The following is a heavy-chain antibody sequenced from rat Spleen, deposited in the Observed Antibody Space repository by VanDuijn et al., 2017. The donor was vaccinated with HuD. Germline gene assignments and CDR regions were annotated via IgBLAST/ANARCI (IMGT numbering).Heavy chain of an antibody. CDR1: GFTLSDYY. J-gene: IGHJ4*01. V-gene: IGHV5-29*01. CDR2: IRFDGNST. CDR3: ARPNNYVYVMDA. Sequence: EVQLVESGGGLVQPGRSLKLSCAASGFTLSDYYMAWVRQAPTKGLEWVATIRFDGNSTYYRDSVKGRFTISRDNAKSTLYLQMDSLRSEDTATYYCARPNNYVYVMDAWGQGASVTVSS. D-gene: IGHD1-10*01.